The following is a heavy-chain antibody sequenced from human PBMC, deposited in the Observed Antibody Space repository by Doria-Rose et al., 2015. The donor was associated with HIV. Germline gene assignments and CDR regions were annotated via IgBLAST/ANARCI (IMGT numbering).Heavy chain of an antibody. Sequence: QVQLVQSGGGVVQPGRSLRLSCAASGFTFSSYGMHWVRQAPGKGLEWVAVIWYDGSNKYYADSVQGRFTISRDNSKNTLYLRMSSLRAEDTAVYYCARDSGFGWTFDYWGQGTLVTVSS. J-gene: IGHJ4*02. D-gene: IGHD1-26*01. CDR3: ARDSGFGWTFDY. V-gene: IGHV3-33*01. CDR1: GFTFSSYG. CDR2: IWYDGSNK.